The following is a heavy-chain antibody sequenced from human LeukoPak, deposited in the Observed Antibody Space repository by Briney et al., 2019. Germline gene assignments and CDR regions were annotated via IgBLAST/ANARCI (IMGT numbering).Heavy chain of an antibody. J-gene: IGHJ3*02. CDR3: ASTFGELLYDAGDAFDI. V-gene: IGHV1-8*01. CDR2: RNPNSGNT. D-gene: IGHD3-10*01. Sequence: ASVKVSCKASGYTFTSYDIHWVRQAPGQGLEWMGWRNPNSGNTGYAQKFQGRVTMTRNTSISTAYMELSSLRSEDTAVYYCASTFGELLYDAGDAFDIWGQGTMVTVSS. CDR1: GYTFTSYD.